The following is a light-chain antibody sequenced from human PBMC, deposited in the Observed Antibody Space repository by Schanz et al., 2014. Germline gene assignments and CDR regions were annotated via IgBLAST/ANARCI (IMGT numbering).Light chain of an antibody. CDR1: QSVSSSY. CDR3: QQRTSWPLT. CDR2: DAS. J-gene: IGKJ4*01. V-gene: IGKV3D-20*02. Sequence: EIVLTQSPGTLSLSPGERATLSCRASQSVSSSYLAWYQQKPGQGPRLLISDASNRATGTPARFSGSGSGTDFTLTISSLEPEDFAVYYCQQRTSWPLTFGGGTKVEIK.